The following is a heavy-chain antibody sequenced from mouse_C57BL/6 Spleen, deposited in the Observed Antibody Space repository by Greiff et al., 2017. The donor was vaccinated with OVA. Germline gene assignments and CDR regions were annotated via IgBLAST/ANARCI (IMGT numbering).Heavy chain of an antibody. CDR3: AREGYYGSSYYAMDY. CDR2: ISSGSSTI. J-gene: IGHJ4*01. V-gene: IGHV5-17*01. Sequence: EVKLMESGGGLVKPGGSLKLSCAASGFTLSDYGMHWVRQAPEKGLEWVAYISSGSSTIYYADTVKGRFTISRDNAKNTLFLQMTSLRSEDTAMYYCAREGYYGSSYYAMDYWGQGTSVTVSS. CDR1: GFTLSDYG. D-gene: IGHD1-1*01.